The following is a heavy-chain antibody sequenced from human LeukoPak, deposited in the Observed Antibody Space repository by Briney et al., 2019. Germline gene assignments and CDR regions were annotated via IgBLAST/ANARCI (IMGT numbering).Heavy chain of an antibody. V-gene: IGHV4-4*02. D-gene: IGHD4-17*01. CDR3: ARSEYYGDYDNS. CDR2: IYHSGST. Sequence: SETLSLTCAVSGGSISSSNWWSWVRQPPGKGVEWVGEIYHSGSTNYNPSLKSRVTISVDKSKNQFSLKLSSVTAADTAVYYCARSEYYGDYDNSWGQGTLVTVSS. CDR1: GGSISSSNW. J-gene: IGHJ4*02.